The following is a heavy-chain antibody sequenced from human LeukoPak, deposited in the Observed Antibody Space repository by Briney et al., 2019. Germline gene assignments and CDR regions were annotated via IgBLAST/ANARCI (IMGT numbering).Heavy chain of an antibody. D-gene: IGHD4-17*01. V-gene: IGHV3-23*01. CDR3: AKDRLRGTYGDRTFDY. CDR2: ISGSGDYT. CDR1: GFTFSSYA. Sequence: PGGSLRLSCAASGFTFSSYAMSWVRQAPGKGLEWVSSISGSGDYTYYADSVKGRFTISRDNSKNTLYLQMNSLRAEDTAVYYCAKDRLRGTYGDRTFDYWGQGTLVTVSS. J-gene: IGHJ4*02.